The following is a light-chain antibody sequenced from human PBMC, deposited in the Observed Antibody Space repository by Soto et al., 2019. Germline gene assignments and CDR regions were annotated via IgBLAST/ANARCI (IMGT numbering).Light chain of an antibody. Sequence: EIVLTQSPGTLSLSPGERATLSCRASQSVSSSYLAWYQQKPGQAPRLLIYGASSRATGIPDRFSGSGSGTVFTLTISRLEPEDFAVYYCQQYGSSRTFSQGTKVEIK. CDR3: QQYGSSRT. V-gene: IGKV3-20*01. CDR1: QSVSSSY. J-gene: IGKJ1*01. CDR2: GAS.